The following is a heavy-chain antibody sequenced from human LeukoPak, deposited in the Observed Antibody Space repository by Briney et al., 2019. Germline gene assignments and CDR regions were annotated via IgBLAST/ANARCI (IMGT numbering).Heavy chain of an antibody. Sequence: SVKVSCKASGGTFSSYAISWVRQAPGQGLEWMGRIIPIFGIADYAQKFQGRVTITADKSTSTANMELSSLRSEDTAVYYCAGSSYGDYGFTTSSFDYWGQGTLVTVSS. CDR1: GGTFSSYA. V-gene: IGHV1-69*04. CDR3: AGSSYGDYGFTTSSFDY. J-gene: IGHJ4*02. CDR2: IIPIFGIA. D-gene: IGHD4-17*01.